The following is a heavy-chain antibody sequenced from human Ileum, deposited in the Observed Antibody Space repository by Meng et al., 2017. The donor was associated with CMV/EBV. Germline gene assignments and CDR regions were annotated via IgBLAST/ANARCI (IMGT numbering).Heavy chain of an antibody. D-gene: IGHD6-19*01. CDR3: ARGTIAVAGMN. J-gene: IGHJ4*02. CDR2: VHSSGST. CDR1: GGPINSDNSY. Sequence: QVQLQESGPGSVKPSQTLSLTCNVSGGPINSDNSYWSWTRQPAGKGLEWIGRVHSSGSTNYHPSLKSRVTISVDTSKNQFSLKVTSVTAADTAMYYCARGTIAVAGMNWGQGTLVTVSS. V-gene: IGHV4-61*02.